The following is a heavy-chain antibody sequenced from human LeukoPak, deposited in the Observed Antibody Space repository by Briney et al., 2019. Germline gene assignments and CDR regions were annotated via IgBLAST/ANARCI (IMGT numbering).Heavy chain of an antibody. CDR1: GFTFNSCW. V-gene: IGHV3-7*05. CDR2: IKEDGSEK. CDR3: ARRNFFDY. Sequence: GGSLRLSCATSGFTFNSCWMSWVRQAPGKGLERVANIKEDGSEKYYVDSVKGRFTISRDNAKNSLYLQMNSLRAEDTALYYCARRNFFDYWGQGALVTVSS. J-gene: IGHJ4*02.